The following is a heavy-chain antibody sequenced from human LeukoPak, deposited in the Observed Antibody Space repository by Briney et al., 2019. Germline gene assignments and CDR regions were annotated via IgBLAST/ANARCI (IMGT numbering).Heavy chain of an antibody. CDR3: ARGVMAARLYYFDY. CDR1: GFSFGSHP. Sequence: GGSLRLSCAASGFSFGSHPMNWVRQAPGKGLGWVSGITGSGDYTYYIDSVQGRFTISRDNSKNTLFLQMNSLRAEDTAVYYCARGVMAARLYYFDYWGRGILVTVSS. V-gene: IGHV3-23*01. CDR2: ITGSGDYT. J-gene: IGHJ4*02. D-gene: IGHD2-21*01.